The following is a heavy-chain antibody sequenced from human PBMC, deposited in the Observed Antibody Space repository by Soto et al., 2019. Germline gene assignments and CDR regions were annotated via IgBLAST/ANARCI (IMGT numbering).Heavy chain of an antibody. V-gene: IGHV4-38-2*01. Sequence: SETLSLTCAVSGYSISSGYYWNWIRQSPGKGLEWIGCVYYNGITFTNPSLKSRVTMTVDTSKNYFSLRLTSVTAADAATYFCARGVTGTLDYWGQGTMVTVSS. J-gene: IGHJ4*02. CDR3: ARGVTGTLDY. D-gene: IGHD1-1*01. CDR1: GYSISSGYY. CDR2: VYYNGIT.